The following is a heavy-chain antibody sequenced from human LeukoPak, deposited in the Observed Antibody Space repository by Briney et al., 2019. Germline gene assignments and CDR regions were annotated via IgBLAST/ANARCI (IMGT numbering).Heavy chain of an antibody. V-gene: IGHV3-48*01. J-gene: IGHJ1*01. CDR2: ISSSSSTI. Sequence: GGSLRLSCAASGFTFSSYSMNWVRQAPGKGLEWVSYISSSSSTIYYADSVKGRFTISRDNAKNSLYLQMNSLRAEDTAVYYCASVGPSGSYYFQHWGQGTLVTVSS. D-gene: IGHD1-26*01. CDR3: ASVGPSGSYYFQH. CDR1: GFTFSSYS.